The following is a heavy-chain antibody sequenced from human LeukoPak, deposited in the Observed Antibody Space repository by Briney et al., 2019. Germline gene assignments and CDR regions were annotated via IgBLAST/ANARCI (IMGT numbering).Heavy chain of an antibody. CDR2: ITTSGYIT. CDR1: GFTFSDYY. D-gene: IGHD1-26*01. Sequence: GGSLRLSCAASGFTFSDYYMSWIRQAPGKGLEWLSYITTSGYITYYADSVKGRFTISRDNAKSSLYLQMNSLRTEDTAVYFCARAPWELHAFDIWGQGTLVTVSS. V-gene: IGHV3-11*01. J-gene: IGHJ3*02. CDR3: ARAPWELHAFDI.